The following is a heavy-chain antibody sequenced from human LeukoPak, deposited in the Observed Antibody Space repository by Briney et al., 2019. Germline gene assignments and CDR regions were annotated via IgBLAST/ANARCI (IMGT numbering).Heavy chain of an antibody. CDR1: GFTFRRYS. J-gene: IGHJ4*02. V-gene: IGHV3-21*01. CDR2: ISSGSDYI. CDR3: TRDLSLAAPQGFDY. D-gene: IGHD6-6*01. Sequence: PGGSLRLPCTASGFTFRRYSFNWVRQAPGKGLEWVSTISSGSDYIYYADSVRGRFTISRDNAENSLYLQMNSLRAEDTAVYYCTRDLSLAAPQGFDYWGQGTLVTVSS.